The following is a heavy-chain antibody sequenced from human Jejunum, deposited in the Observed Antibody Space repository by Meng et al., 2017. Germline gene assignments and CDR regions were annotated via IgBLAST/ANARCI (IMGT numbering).Heavy chain of an antibody. J-gene: IGHJ6*02. D-gene: IGHD3-10*01. CDR1: GDIFDTYW. CDR2: NHFGDSET. V-gene: IGHV5-51*01. Sequence: GESLKISCKSSGDIFDTYWIGWVRQMPGKGLEWMGINHFGDSETRYNPSFQGQVTISGDKSITTAYLQWTSLKPSDTAMYYCARSYYYGSGNYAYYYYGMDVWGQGTTVTVSS. CDR3: ARSYYYGSGNYAYYYYGMDV.